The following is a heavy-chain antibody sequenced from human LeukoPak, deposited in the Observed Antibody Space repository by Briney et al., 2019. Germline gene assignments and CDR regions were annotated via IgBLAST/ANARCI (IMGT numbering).Heavy chain of an antibody. J-gene: IGHJ6*02. V-gene: IGHV4-59*08. CDR2: IYYSGST. D-gene: IGHD6-13*01. CDR3: ARHPILKYSSSWYRGLSGMDV. Sequence: PSETLSLTCTVSGGSISSYYWSWIRQPPGKGLEWIGYIYYSGSTNYNPSLKSRVTISVDTSKNQFSLKLSSVTAADTAVYYCARHPILKYSSSWYRGLSGMDVWGQGTTVTVSS. CDR1: GGSISSYY.